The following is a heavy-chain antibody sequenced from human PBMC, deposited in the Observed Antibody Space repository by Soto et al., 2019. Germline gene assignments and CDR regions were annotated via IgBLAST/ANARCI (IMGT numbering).Heavy chain of an antibody. V-gene: IGHV4-30-2*01. CDR1: GGSISSGGSS. Sequence: QLQLQESGSGLVQPSQTLSLTCAVSGGSISSGGSSWSWIRQPPGKGLEWIGYIYHTGSTSYNPSLKSRVTISVDMSNNQFFLKLKSVTAADTAVYYCAREKYQLPHRWFDPWGQGTLVTVSS. J-gene: IGHJ5*02. D-gene: IGHD2-2*01. CDR3: AREKYQLPHRWFDP. CDR2: IYHTGST.